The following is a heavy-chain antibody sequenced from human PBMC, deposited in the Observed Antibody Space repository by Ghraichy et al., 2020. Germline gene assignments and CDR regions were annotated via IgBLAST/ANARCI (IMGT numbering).Heavy chain of an antibody. CDR2: ISAYNGDT. D-gene: IGHD1-26*01. V-gene: IGHV1-18*01. CDR3: ARDTAEKELLASTNFDY. Sequence: ATVKVSCKASGYTFTSYGISWVRQAPGQGLEWMGWISAYNGDTNYAQKLQGRVTMTTDTSTSTAYMELRSLRSDDTAVYYCARDTAEKELLASTNFDYWGQGTLVTVSS. J-gene: IGHJ4*02. CDR1: GYTFTSYG.